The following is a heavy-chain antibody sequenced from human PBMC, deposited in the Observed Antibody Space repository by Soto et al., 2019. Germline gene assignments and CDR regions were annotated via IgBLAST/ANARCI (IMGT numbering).Heavy chain of an antibody. CDR2: IDPSDSYT. J-gene: IGHJ4*02. CDR3: AKAYSCGGDCYASPYFDY. V-gene: IGHV5-10-1*01. D-gene: IGHD2-21*02. Sequence: GESLKISCKGSGYSFTRYWISWVRQMPGKGLEWMGRIDPSDSYTNYSPSFQGHVTMTRDTSISTAYMELSRLRSDDTAVYYCAKAYSCGGDCYASPYFDYWGQGTLVTVSS. CDR1: GYSFTRYW.